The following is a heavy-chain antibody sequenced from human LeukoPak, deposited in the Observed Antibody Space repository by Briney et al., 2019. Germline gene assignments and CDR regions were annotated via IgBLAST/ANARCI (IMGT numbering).Heavy chain of an antibody. V-gene: IGHV4-39*01. CDR1: GGSISDSDYY. D-gene: IGHD3-22*01. CDR2: INYRGST. Sequence: PSETLSLTCTVSGGSISDSDYYWDWIRQPPGKGLEWIGSINYRGSTYYNPSLESRVTISVDTSKNQFSLKMSSVTAADTAVYYCAKTRGWGQVVPGTSGYINYWGQGTLASVSS. J-gene: IGHJ4*02. CDR3: AKTRGWGQVVPGTSGYINY.